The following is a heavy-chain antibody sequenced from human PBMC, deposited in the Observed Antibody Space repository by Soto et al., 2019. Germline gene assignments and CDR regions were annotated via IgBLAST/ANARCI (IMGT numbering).Heavy chain of an antibody. CDR2: IYPGDSDT. Sequence: GESLKISCKGSGYSFTSYWIGWVRQMPGKGLEWMGIIYPGDSDTRYSPSFQGQVTISADKSISTAYLQWSSLKASDTAMYYCVRRFEHNWNYGPYGMDVWGQGTTVTVSS. CDR3: VRRFEHNWNYGPYGMDV. V-gene: IGHV5-51*01. CDR1: GYSFTSYW. J-gene: IGHJ6*02. D-gene: IGHD1-7*01.